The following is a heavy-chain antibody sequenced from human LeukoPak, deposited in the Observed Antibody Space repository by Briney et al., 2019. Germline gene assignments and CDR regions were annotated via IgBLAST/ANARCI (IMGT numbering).Heavy chain of an antibody. D-gene: IGHD6-19*01. CDR2: IRSSSSYI. CDR1: GFPFSSYS. CDR3: ARGDNSSGWYPRYFDY. Sequence: GGSLRLSCAASGFPFSSYSMNWVRQAPGKGLGGVSSIRSSSSYIYYADSVKGRFTISRDNAKNSLYLQMNSLRAEDTAVYYCARGDNSSGWYPRYFDYWGQGTLVTVSS. J-gene: IGHJ4*02. V-gene: IGHV3-21*01.